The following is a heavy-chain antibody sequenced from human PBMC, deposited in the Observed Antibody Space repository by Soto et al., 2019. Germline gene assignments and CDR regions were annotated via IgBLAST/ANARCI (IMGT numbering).Heavy chain of an antibody. CDR2: IIPMLDSA. D-gene: IGHD3-22*01. J-gene: IGHJ6*02. CDR1: GGTFDNYA. V-gene: IGHV1-69*05. Sequence: QVQLVQSGAEVKKPGPSVKVSCKASGGTFDNYAITWVRQAPGQGLEWMAGIIPMLDSANYAEKFQDRVTITTHEATSTTYMAVSSLSSEDTAVYYCATAYHCDSGGKTYFYYGMDVWGQRTTVTVSS. CDR3: ATAYHCDSGGKTYFYYGMDV.